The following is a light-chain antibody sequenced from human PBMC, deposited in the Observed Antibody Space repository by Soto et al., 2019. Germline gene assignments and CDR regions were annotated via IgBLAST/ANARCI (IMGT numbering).Light chain of an antibody. CDR3: CSYAGTFTLL. CDR2: DVS. Sequence: QSVLTQPRSVSGSPGQSVTISCTGTNSDVGGYNYVSWYQQHPGKAPKLMIYDVSKRPSGVPDRFSGSKSGNTASLTISGLQAEDEADYYCCSYAGTFTLLFGGGTKLTVL. J-gene: IGLJ2*01. V-gene: IGLV2-11*01. CDR1: NSDVGGYNY.